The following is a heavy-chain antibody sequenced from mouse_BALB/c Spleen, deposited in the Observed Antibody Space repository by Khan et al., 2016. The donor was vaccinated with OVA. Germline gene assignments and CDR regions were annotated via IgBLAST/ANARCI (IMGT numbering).Heavy chain of an antibody. J-gene: IGHJ2*01. CDR3: ARRGLRWDFDY. V-gene: IGHV1-7*01. CDR1: GYTFINYW. CDR2: INPSTGYT. D-gene: IGHD1-1*01. Sequence: QVQLQQSGAELAKPGASVKMSCKASGYTFINYWILWIKQRPGQGLEWIGYINPSTGYTEYNQNFKEKATLTAEKSSSTAYMQMSSLTYEDSTVYYCARRGLRWDFDYWGQGTTLTVSS.